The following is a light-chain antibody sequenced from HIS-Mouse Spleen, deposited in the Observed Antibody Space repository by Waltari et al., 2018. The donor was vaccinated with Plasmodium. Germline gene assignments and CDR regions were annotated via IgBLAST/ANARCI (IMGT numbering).Light chain of an antibody. CDR3: QQRSNWPPT. CDR2: DAS. J-gene: IGKJ1*01. V-gene: IGKV3-11*01. Sequence: EIVLTQSPATLPLYPGERATPSCRASQSVSSYLAWYQQKPGQAPRLLIYDASNSATGIPASFSGSGSGTDFTLTISSLEPEYFAVYYCQQRSNWPPTFGQGTKVEIK. CDR1: QSVSSY.